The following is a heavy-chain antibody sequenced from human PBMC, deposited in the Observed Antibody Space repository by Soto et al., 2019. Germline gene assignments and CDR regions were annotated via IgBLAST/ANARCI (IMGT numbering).Heavy chain of an antibody. J-gene: IGHJ4*02. V-gene: IGHV3-23*01. CDR3: VKQRTTGTTSFEN. Sequence: EVQLLESGGGLVQPGGSLTVSCAASGFTFGAHPMRWVRLAPGKGLEWVSTISGYGGSTYYPDSPKGRFIMSRDNSKNTPYLQITTVRAEDSTIYFCVKQRTTGTTSFENWGQETLVTVSS. D-gene: IGHD4-17*01. CDR2: ISGYGGST. CDR1: GFTFGAHP.